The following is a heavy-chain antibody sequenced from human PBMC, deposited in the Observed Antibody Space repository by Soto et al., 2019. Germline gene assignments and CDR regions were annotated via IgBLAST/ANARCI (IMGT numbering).Heavy chain of an antibody. V-gene: IGHV3-7*01. CDR1: GFTFSSYW. Sequence: EVQLVESGGGLVQPGGSLRLSCAASGFTFSSYWMSWVRQAPGKGLEWVANIKQDGSEKYYVDSVKGRFTISRDNAKNSLYLQMNSLRAEDTAVYYCASRDCSGGSCYNDAFDIWGQGTMVTVSS. CDR3: ASRDCSGGSCYNDAFDI. CDR2: IKQDGSEK. J-gene: IGHJ3*02. D-gene: IGHD2-15*01.